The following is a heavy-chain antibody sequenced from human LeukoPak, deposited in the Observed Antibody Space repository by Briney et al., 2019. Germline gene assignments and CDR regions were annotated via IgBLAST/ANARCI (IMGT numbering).Heavy chain of an antibody. J-gene: IGHJ3*02. D-gene: IGHD6-13*01. CDR3: ASHLLSLQQLVMGDGFDI. CDR1: GYTFTGYY. Sequence: ASVKVSCKASGYTFTGYYMHWVRQAPGQGLEWMGWINPNSGGTNYAQKFQGRVTMTGDTSITTAYMELNRLRSDDTAVYYCASHLLSLQQLVMGDGFDIWGHGTMVTVSS. CDR2: INPNSGGT. V-gene: IGHV1-2*02.